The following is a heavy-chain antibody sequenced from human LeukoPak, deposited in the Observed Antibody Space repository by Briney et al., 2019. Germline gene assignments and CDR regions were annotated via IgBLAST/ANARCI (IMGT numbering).Heavy chain of an antibody. CDR1: GFTFSDYY. D-gene: IGHD1-14*01. J-gene: IGHJ3*02. Sequence: PGGSLRLSCAASGFTFSDYYMSWIRQAPGKGLEWVSYISSSGSTIYYADSVKGRFTISRDNAKNTLYLQMNSLRAEDTAVYYCAREREAGYAFDIWGQGTMVTVSS. CDR3: AREREAGYAFDI. CDR2: ISSSGSTI. V-gene: IGHV3-11*04.